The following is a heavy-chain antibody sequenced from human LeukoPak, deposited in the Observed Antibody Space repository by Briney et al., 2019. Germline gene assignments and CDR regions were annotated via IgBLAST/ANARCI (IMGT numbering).Heavy chain of an antibody. D-gene: IGHD6-25*01. CDR2: ISYDGSNK. V-gene: IGHV3-30*18. CDR3: AKVSDSSDFDY. Sequence: PGGSLRLSCAASGFTFSSYGMHWVRQAPGKGLEWVAVISYDGSNKYYADSVKGRFTISRDNSKNTLYLQMNSLRAEDTAVYYCAKVSDSSDFDYWGQGTLVTVSS. J-gene: IGHJ4*02. CDR1: GFTFSSYG.